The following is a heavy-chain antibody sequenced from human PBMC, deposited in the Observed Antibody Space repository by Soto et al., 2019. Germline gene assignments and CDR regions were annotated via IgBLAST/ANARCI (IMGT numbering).Heavy chain of an antibody. V-gene: IGHV3-23*01. Sequence: EVQLLESGGGLVQPGGSMRLSCAASSLTFNRYAMSWVRQAPGKGLEWVSAISGGGGSTYYADSVKGRFTISRDNSNNTLYLQMNNLRADDTAVYYCAKAFYREEDGYNSFDYWGRVTPVTVSS. CDR2: ISGGGGST. J-gene: IGHJ4*02. D-gene: IGHD5-12*01. CDR1: SLTFNRYA. CDR3: AKAFYREEDGYNSFDY.